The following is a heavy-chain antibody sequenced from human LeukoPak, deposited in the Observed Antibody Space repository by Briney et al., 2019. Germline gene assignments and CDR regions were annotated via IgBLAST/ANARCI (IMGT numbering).Heavy chain of an antibody. D-gene: IGHD3-16*02. Sequence: GGSLRLSCAASGFSFSDYYMRWIRQAPGKGLEGVAYIDKSGDDIYYADSVKGRFTISRDNAKNSLYLQMNSLRAEDTAVYYCARDLHARYDYVWGSYRFEGYYFDYWGQGTLVTVSS. CDR1: GFSFSDYY. CDR2: IDKSGDDI. V-gene: IGHV3-11*04. CDR3: ARDLHARYDYVWGSYRFEGYYFDY. J-gene: IGHJ4*02.